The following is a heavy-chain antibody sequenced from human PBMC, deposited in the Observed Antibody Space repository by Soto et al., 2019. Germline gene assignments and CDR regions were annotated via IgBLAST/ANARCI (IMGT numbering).Heavy chain of an antibody. D-gene: IGHD2-15*01. CDR3: ARACSGGSCPDWFDP. CDR2: IYYSGST. CDR1: GVSISNSSYY. J-gene: IGHJ5*02. Sequence: PSETLSLTCTVSGVSISNSSYYWGWIRRRPGKGLEWIGTIYYSGSTNYNPSLKSRVTISVDTSKNQFSLKLSSVTAADTAGYYCARACSGGSCPDWFDPWGQGTLVTVSS. V-gene: IGHV4-39*07.